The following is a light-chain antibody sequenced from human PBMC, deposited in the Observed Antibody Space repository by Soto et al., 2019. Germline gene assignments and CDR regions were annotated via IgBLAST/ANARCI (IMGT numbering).Light chain of an antibody. CDR3: QQYHKWPPFT. CDR2: DAS. CDR1: QTVSRN. Sequence: EIVMTQSPATLSVSPGERATLSCRASQTVSRNLAWYQQKPGQAPRVLIFDASTRATGIPARFSGSGSGTEFTLPISSLQSEDFAVYYCQQYHKWPPFTFGQGTKLEIK. V-gene: IGKV3-15*01. J-gene: IGKJ2*01.